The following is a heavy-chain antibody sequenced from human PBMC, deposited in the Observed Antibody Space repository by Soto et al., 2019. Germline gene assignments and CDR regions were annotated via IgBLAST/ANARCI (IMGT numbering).Heavy chain of an antibody. CDR3: ARAYRKVGAGLFFDY. CDR2: INPNSGGT. J-gene: IGHJ4*02. V-gene: IGHV1-2*04. Sequence: ASVKVSCKASGYTFTGYYMHWVRQAPGQGLEWMGWINPNSGGTNYAQKFQGWVTMTRDTSISTAYMELSRLRSDDTAVYYCARAYRKVGAGLFFDYWGQGTLVTVSS. D-gene: IGHD1-26*01. CDR1: GYTFTGYY.